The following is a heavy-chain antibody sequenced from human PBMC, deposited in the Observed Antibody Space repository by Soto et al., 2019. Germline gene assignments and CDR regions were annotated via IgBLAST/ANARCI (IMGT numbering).Heavy chain of an antibody. J-gene: IGHJ4*02. CDR3: ARERGGYGLFDS. D-gene: IGHD5-18*01. CDR1: GGSISNAAYS. V-gene: IGHV4-30-2*01. Sequence: SETLSLTCTVSGGSISNAAYSWSWIRQPPGKGLAWIGYIYPSGMPFYNPSLRSRVTISIDGSNDQFSLNLKSVTAADTAVYYCARERGGYGLFDSWGQGTLVTVSS. CDR2: IYPSGMP.